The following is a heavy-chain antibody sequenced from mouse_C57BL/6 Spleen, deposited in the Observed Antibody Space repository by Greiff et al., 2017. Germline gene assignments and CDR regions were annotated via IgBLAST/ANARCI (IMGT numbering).Heavy chain of an antibody. CDR2: IYPGGGYT. D-gene: IGHD2-5*01. Sequence: VQLQQSGAELVRPGTSVKMSCKASGYTFTNYWIGWAKQRPGHGLEWIGDIYPGGGYTNYNEKFKSKASLTADKSSSTAYMQFSSLTSEDSAIYYCARWRHYSNYGYFDYWGQGTTLTVSS. V-gene: IGHV1-63*01. CDR1: GYTFTNYW. J-gene: IGHJ2*01. CDR3: ARWRHYSNYGYFDY.